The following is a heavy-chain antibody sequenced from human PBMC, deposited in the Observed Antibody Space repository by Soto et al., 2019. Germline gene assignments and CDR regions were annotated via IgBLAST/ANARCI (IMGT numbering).Heavy chain of an antibody. Sequence: GGSLRLSCAASGFTFSSYAMSWVRQAPGKGLEWVSTIRGGGGSKYYADSVKGRFTISRDNSKNTLYLQMNSLRAEDTAVYYCAKEVTKGTYWGQGTLVTVSS. CDR1: GFTFSSYA. CDR2: IRGGGGSK. V-gene: IGHV3-23*01. D-gene: IGHD2-2*01. CDR3: AKEVTKGTY. J-gene: IGHJ4*02.